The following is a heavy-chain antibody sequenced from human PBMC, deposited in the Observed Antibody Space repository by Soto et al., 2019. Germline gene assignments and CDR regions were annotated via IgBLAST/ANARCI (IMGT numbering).Heavy chain of an antibody. CDR1: GFTFSSYW. CDR2: IKQDGSEK. J-gene: IGHJ6*02. Sequence: EVQLVESGGGLVQPGGSLRLSCAASGFTFSSYWMSWVRQAPGKGLEWVANIKQDGSEKYYVDSVKGRFTISRDNAKNSLYLQMNSLRAEDTAVYYCARAGDIVVVPAARYGMDVWGQGTTVTVSS. D-gene: IGHD2-2*01. V-gene: IGHV3-7*05. CDR3: ARAGDIVVVPAARYGMDV.